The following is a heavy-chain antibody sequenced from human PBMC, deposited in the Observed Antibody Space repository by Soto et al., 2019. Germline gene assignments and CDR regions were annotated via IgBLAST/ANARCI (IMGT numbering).Heavy chain of an antibody. Sequence: GSLRLSCAASGFTFSSYAMHWVRQAPGKGLEWVAVISYDGSNKYYADSVKGRFTISRDNSKNTLYLQMNSLRAEDTAVYYCARKQLWHGIDYWGQGTLVTVSS. J-gene: IGHJ4*02. D-gene: IGHD5-18*01. CDR3: ARKQLWHGIDY. CDR1: GFTFSSYA. V-gene: IGHV3-30-3*01. CDR2: ISYDGSNK.